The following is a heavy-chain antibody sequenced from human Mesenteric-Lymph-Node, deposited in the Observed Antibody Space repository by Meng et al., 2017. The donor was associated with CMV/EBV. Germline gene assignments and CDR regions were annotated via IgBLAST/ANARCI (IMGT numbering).Heavy chain of an antibody. D-gene: IGHD1-7*01. CDR2: IYSGGTT. CDR3: ARAPDYCNWDYGAYWYFDL. CDR1: GFAVSRSY. V-gene: IGHV3-53*01. Sequence: GESLKISCAVSGFAVSRSYMSWVRQAPGKGLEWVSVIYSGGTTYYADSVKVRFTISRDNSKNTLYLQMNSLRADDTAVYYCARAPDYCNWDYGAYWYFDLWGRGTLVTVSS. J-gene: IGHJ2*01.